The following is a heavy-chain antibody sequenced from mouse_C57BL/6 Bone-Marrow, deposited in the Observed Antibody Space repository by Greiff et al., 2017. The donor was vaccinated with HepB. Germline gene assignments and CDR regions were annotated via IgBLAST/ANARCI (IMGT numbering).Heavy chain of an antibody. CDR2: IYPSDSET. J-gene: IGHJ1*03. CDR1: GYTFTSYW. V-gene: IGHV1-61*01. Sequence: QVQLQQPGAELVRPGSSVKLSCKASGYTFTSYWMDWVKQRPGQGLEWIGNIYPSDSETHYNQKFKDKATLTVDKSSSTAYMQLSSLTSEDSAVYYCARGGGSSSYWYFDVWGTGTTVTVSS. D-gene: IGHD1-1*01. CDR3: ARGGGSSSYWYFDV.